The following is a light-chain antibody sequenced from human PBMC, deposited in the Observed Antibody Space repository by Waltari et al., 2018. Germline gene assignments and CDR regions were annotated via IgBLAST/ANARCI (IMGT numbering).Light chain of an antibody. Sequence: EIVLTQSPGTLSLSPGERATLSCRASQSVGRTLAWSQQEPGQAPRLLMYGASSRATGTPDRFRGSGSGTDFSLTISRLEPEDFAVYYCQHYVRLPATFGQGTKVEIK. V-gene: IGKV3-20*01. CDR1: QSVGRT. CDR3: QHYVRLPAT. CDR2: GAS. J-gene: IGKJ1*01.